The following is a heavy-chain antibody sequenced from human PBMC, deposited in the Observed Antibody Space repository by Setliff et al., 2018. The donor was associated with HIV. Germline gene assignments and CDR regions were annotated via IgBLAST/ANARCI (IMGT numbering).Heavy chain of an antibody. CDR2: IYHSGST. J-gene: IGHJ4*01. CDR3: ATLPQGYDYFDY. V-gene: IGHV4-38-2*01. Sequence: PSETLSLTCAVSGYSISSGYYWGWIRQPPGKGLEWIGSIYHSGSTYNNPSLKSRVTISVDTSKNQFSLKLTSVTAADTAVYYCATLPQGYDYFDYWGHGTLVTVSS. D-gene: IGHD3-3*01. CDR1: GYSISSGYY.